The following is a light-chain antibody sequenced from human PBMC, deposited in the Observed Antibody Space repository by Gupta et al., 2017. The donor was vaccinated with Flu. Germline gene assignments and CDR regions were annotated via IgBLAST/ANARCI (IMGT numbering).Light chain of an antibody. J-gene: IGLJ1*01. CDR3: QSYDSSLSAS. V-gene: IGLV1-40*01. CDR1: SSNIGAGYD. Sequence: QSVLTQPPSVSGAPGQRVTISYTGSSSNIGAGYDVHWYQQLPGTAPKLLIYGNSNRPSGVPDRFSGSKSGTSASLAITGLQAEDEADYYCQSYDSSLSASFGTGTKVTVL. CDR2: GNS.